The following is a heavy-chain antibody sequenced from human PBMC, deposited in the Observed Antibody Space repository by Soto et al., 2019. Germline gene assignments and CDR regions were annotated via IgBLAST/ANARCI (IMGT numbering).Heavy chain of an antibody. Sequence: QVQLVQSGAEVKKPGASVKVSCKASGYTFTSYGISWVRQAPGQGLEWMGWISAYNGNTNYAQKLQGRVTMTTDTXTXTXXMELRSLRSDDTAVYYCARDDPRSDYDYYHYGMDVWGQGTTVTVSS. CDR2: ISAYNGNT. D-gene: IGHD4-17*01. V-gene: IGHV1-18*01. J-gene: IGHJ6*02. CDR3: ARDDPRSDYDYYHYGMDV. CDR1: GYTFTSYG.